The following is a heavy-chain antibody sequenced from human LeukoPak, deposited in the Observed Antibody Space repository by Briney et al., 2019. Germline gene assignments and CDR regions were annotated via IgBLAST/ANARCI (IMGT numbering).Heavy chain of an antibody. D-gene: IGHD2-21*02. Sequence: TGRSLRLSCAASGFTFSTYGMHWVRQAPGKGLEWVAVIWYDGSNKYYADSVKGRFTISRDNSKNTLYLQMNSLRAEDTAVYYCARRGAYCGGDCYGLDIWGQGTMVTVSS. CDR2: IWYDGSNK. CDR1: GFTFSTYG. CDR3: ARRGAYCGGDCYGLDI. J-gene: IGHJ3*02. V-gene: IGHV3-33*01.